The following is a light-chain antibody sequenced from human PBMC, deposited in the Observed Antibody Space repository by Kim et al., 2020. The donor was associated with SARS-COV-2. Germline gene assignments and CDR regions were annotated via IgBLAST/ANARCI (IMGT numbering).Light chain of an antibody. CDR2: YGS. V-gene: IGLV3-21*04. Sequence: APRRRARMAGGGDNIGSRSWSGYQRKPGQAPMLVILYGSDRPSGTPERFSGYNSGNTATLTISRVEAGDEADYCCQVWDSSSDHRVFGGGTQLTVL. CDR3: QVWDSSSDHRV. CDR1: NIGSRS. J-gene: IGLJ3*02.